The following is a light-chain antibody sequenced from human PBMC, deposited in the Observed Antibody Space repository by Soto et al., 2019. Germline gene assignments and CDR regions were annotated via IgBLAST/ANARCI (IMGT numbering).Light chain of an antibody. CDR1: QSVSSN. V-gene: IGKV3-15*01. CDR2: GAS. J-gene: IGKJ2*01. CDR3: QHYNNWLF. Sequence: EIVMTQFPATLSVSPGERATLSCRASQSVSSNLAWYHQKPGQAPRLLIYGASTRATGVPARFSGSGSGTDFTLTISSLQSEDSAVYYCQHYNNWLFFGQGTKLEIK.